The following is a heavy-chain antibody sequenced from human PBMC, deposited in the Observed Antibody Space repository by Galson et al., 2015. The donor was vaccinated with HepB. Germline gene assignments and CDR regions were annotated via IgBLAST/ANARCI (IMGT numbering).Heavy chain of an antibody. J-gene: IGHJ6*02. D-gene: IGHD3-10*01. CDR3: TRFLNLLWFGFPDYYYGMDV. Sequence: SVKVSCRASGYTFTSYAMHWVRQAPGQRLEWMGWIHAGNGNTKYSQRFQGRVTITRDTTASTAYMELSSLRSEDTAVYYCTRFLNLLWFGFPDYYYGMDVWGQGTTVTVSS. CDR2: IHAGNGNT. CDR1: GYTFTSYA. V-gene: IGHV1-3*01.